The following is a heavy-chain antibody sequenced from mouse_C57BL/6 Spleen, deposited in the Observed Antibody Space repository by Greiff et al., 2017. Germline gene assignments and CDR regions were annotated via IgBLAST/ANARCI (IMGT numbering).Heavy chain of an antibody. CDR3: ARDRYYGSTWFAY. V-gene: IGHV5-4*01. CDR2: ISDGGSYT. J-gene: IGHJ3*01. D-gene: IGHD1-1*01. CDR1: GFTFSSYA. Sequence: EVKVEESGGGLVKPGGSLKLSCAASGFTFSSYAMSWVRQTPEKRLEWVATISDGGSYTYYPDNVKGRFTISRDNAKNNLYLQMSHLKSEDTAMYYCARDRYYGSTWFAYWGQGTLVTVSA.